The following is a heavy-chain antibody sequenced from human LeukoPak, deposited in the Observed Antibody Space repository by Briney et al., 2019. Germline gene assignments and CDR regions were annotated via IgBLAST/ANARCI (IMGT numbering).Heavy chain of an antibody. D-gene: IGHD3-22*01. CDR2: ISYDGSNK. CDR1: GFTFSSYA. CDR3: ASLQASSSGYNDAFDI. Sequence: PGGSLRLSCAASGFTFSSYAMHWVRQAPGKGLEWVAVISYDGSNKYYADSVKGRFTISRDNSKNTLYLQMNSLRAEDTAVYYCASLQASSSGYNDAFDIWGQGTMVTVSS. V-gene: IGHV3-30*04. J-gene: IGHJ3*02.